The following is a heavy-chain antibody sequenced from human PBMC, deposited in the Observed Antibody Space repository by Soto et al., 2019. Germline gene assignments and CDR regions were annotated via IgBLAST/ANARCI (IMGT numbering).Heavy chain of an antibody. CDR2: IHYSGST. J-gene: IGHJ4*02. Sequence: QVQLQESGPGLVKPSETLSLTCTVCGGSISSYYWSWIRQPPGKGLEWIGYIHYSGSTTYNPSLKSRVNIPVDTSKNPFSQKLSSAPAADTAVYYSARRYGVNLDDWGQGTLVTVSS. CDR3: ARRYGVNLDD. CDR1: GGSISSYY. D-gene: IGHD3-10*01. V-gene: IGHV4-59*08.